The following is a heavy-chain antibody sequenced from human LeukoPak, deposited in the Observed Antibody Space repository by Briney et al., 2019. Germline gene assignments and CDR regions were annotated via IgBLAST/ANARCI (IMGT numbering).Heavy chain of an antibody. D-gene: IGHD2-2*02. CDR3: AKKEAVLYSDY. CDR2: ISGGGGRT. CDR1: GFTFSSYA. J-gene: IGHJ4*02. V-gene: IGHV3-23*01. Sequence: DGSLTLSCAASGFTFSSYAMSWVRQAPGKGLEWVSAISGGGGRTYYADSVKGRFTISRDNSKNTLYLQMNSLRAEDTAVYYCAKKEAVLYSDYWGEGTLVTVSS.